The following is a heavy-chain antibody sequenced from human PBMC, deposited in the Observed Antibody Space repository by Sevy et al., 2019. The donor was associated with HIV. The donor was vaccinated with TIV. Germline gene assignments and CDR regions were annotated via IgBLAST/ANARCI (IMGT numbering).Heavy chain of an antibody. Sequence: SETLSLTCSVSGGPISSTFSYWGWIRQPPGKGLEWIGSAHYSGSTYYNSSLKSRATISVDTSRSHFSLKLTSVTAADTAVYYCARHLQQTRTYHYYYGMDVWGHGTTVTVSS. D-gene: IGHD6-13*01. CDR2: AHYSGST. CDR1: GGPISSTFSY. J-gene: IGHJ6*02. CDR3: ARHLQQTRTYHYYYGMDV. V-gene: IGHV4-39*01.